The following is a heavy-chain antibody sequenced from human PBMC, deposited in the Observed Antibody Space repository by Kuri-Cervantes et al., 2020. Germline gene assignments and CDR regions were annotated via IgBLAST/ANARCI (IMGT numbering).Heavy chain of an antibody. CDR2: IYYSGST. Sequence: SESLSLTCTVSGGSISSSSYYWGWIRQPLGKGLEWIGSIYYSGSTYYNPSLKSRVTISVDTSKNQFSLKLSSVTAADTAVHYCARDTGDYYDSSGCLDYWGQGTLVTVSS. J-gene: IGHJ4*02. CDR3: ARDTGDYYDSSGCLDY. CDR1: GGSISSSSYY. V-gene: IGHV4-39*07. D-gene: IGHD3-22*01.